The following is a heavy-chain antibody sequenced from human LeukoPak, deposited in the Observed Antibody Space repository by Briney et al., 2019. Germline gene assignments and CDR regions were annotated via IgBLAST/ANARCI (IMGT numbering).Heavy chain of an antibody. CDR2: IYHSGST. CDR1: GGSISSGGYY. D-gene: IGHD1-26*01. CDR3: ARDLGGYGYYFDY. J-gene: IGHJ4*02. Sequence: NPSETLSLTCTVSGGSISSGGYYWSWIRQPPGKGLEWIGYIYHSGSTYYNPSLKSRVTISVDRSKNQFSLKLSSVTAADTAVYYCARDLGGYGYYFDYWGQGTLVTVSS. V-gene: IGHV4-30-2*01.